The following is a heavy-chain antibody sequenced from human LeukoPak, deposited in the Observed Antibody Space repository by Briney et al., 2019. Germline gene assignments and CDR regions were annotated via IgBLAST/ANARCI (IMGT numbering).Heavy chain of an antibody. CDR2: TYYRSKWYN. Sequence: SQTLSLTCAISGDSVSSNSAAWNWIRQSPSRGLEWLGRTYYRSKWYNDYAVSVKSRITINPDTSKNQFSLQLNSVTPEDTAVYYCARAVIAARIGPHWFDPWGQGTLVTVSS. D-gene: IGHD6-6*01. V-gene: IGHV6-1*01. CDR3: ARAVIAARIGPHWFDP. CDR1: GDSVSSNSAA. J-gene: IGHJ5*02.